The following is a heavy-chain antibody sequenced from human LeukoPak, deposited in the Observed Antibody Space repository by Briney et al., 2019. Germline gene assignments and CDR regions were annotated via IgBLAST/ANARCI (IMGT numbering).Heavy chain of an antibody. D-gene: IGHD3-3*01. V-gene: IGHV3-7*01. CDR3: ARDRNTDFWSGYYTNYFDY. CDR1: GFTFSSYW. CDR2: IKQDGSEK. J-gene: IGHJ4*02. Sequence: GGSLRLSCAASGFTFSSYWMSWVRQAPGKGLEWVANIKQDGSEKYYVDSVKGRFTISRDNAKNSLFLQMNSLRAEDTAVYYCARDRNTDFWSGYYTNYFDYWGQGTLVTVSS.